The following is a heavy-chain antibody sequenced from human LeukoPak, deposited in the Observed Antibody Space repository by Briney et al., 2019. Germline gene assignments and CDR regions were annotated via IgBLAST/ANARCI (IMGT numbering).Heavy chain of an antibody. CDR3: ARQGDNDYGDYGSEFDAFDI. Sequence: SETLSLTCTVSGDSISTYYWNWIRQPPGKGLEWIGYIYYSGSTNYNPSLKSRLTISVDTSKNHFSLKLSSGTAADTAVYYCARQGDNDYGDYGSEFDAFDIWGQGTMVTVSS. V-gene: IGHV4-59*08. J-gene: IGHJ3*02. D-gene: IGHD4-17*01. CDR1: GDSISTYY. CDR2: IYYSGST.